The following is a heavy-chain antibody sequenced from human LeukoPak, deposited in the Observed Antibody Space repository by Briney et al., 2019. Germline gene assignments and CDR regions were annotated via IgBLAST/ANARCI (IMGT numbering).Heavy chain of an antibody. Sequence: ASVTVSFKSSVYTFTVYNMHWVRQAPGQGVEWMGWINPNSGGTNYAQKFQGRVTITRDTSINTAYMELGRLTSDDTAVYYCTKEGVEGYWGQGTLVTVSS. J-gene: IGHJ4*02. CDR3: TKEGVEGY. CDR2: INPNSGGT. CDR1: VYTFTVYN. V-gene: IGHV1-2*02.